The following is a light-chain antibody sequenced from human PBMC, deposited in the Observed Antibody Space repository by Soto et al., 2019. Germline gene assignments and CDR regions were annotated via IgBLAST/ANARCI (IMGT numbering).Light chain of an antibody. V-gene: IGKV2-30*01. CDR3: MEGTHPYT. CDR1: QSLVYSDGNTY. Sequence: DVVMTQSPLSLPVTLGQPASISCRSSQSLVYSDGNTYLNWFQQRPAQPPRRLIYKVSNRDSGVPARFSGSGSGTDFTLKISRVEAEDVGVYYCMEGTHPYTFGQGTKLEIK. CDR2: KVS. J-gene: IGKJ2*01.